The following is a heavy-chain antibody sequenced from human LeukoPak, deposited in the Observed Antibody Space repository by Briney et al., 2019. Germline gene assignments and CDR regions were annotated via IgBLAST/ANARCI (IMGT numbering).Heavy chain of an antibody. Sequence: GASVKVSCKASGYTFTGYYIHWVRQAPGQGLEWMGWINPNSGATNYAQKFQGRVTMTRDTSISTAYMILSSLTSDDTAVYYCARQVGSGWYPDWFDPWGQGTLVTVSS. J-gene: IGHJ5*02. V-gene: IGHV1-2*02. CDR1: GYTFTGYY. CDR3: ARQVGSGWYPDWFDP. D-gene: IGHD6-19*01. CDR2: INPNSGAT.